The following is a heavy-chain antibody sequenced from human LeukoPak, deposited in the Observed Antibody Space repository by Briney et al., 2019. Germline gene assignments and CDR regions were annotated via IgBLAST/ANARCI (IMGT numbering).Heavy chain of an antibody. D-gene: IGHD6-13*01. CDR2: INTNTGNP. J-gene: IGHJ6*03. V-gene: IGHV7-4-1*02. CDR1: GYTFTSYA. Sequence: ASVKVSCKASGYTFTSYAMNWVRQAPGQGLEWMGWINTNTGNPTYAQGFTGRFVFSLDTSVSTAYLQISSLKAEDTAVYYCARGRGYSSSWRPSLLPYYYYMDVWGKGTTVTVSS. CDR3: ARGRGYSSSWRPSLLPYYYYMDV.